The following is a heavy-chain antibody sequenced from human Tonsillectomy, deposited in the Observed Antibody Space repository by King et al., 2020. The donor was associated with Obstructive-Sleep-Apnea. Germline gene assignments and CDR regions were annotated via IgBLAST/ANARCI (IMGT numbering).Heavy chain of an antibody. CDR2: ISWNSDII. CDR1: GFTFGDYA. Sequence: VQLVESGGGLVQPGRSLTLSCAASGFTFGDYAMHWVRQAPGKGLEWVSGISWNSDIIVYADSVKGRFTISADKSISTAYLQWSSLKASDTAMYYCARHSSSWYYFDYWGRGTLVTVSS. J-gene: IGHJ4*02. CDR3: ARHSSSWYYFDY. D-gene: IGHD6-13*01. V-gene: IGHV3-9*01.